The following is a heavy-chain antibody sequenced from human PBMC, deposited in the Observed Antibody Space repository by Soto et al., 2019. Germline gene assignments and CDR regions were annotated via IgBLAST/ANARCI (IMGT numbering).Heavy chain of an antibody. J-gene: IGHJ5*02. D-gene: IGHD3-10*01. Sequence: PSETLSLTCTVSGGSISSYYWSWIRQPPGKGLEWIGYIYYSGSTNYNPSLKSRVTISVDTSKNQFSLKLSSVTAADTAVYYCARATSYGSGSYYRATWFDPWGQGTLVTVSS. CDR2: IYYSGST. CDR3: ARATSYGSGSYYRATWFDP. V-gene: IGHV4-59*08. CDR1: GGSISSYY.